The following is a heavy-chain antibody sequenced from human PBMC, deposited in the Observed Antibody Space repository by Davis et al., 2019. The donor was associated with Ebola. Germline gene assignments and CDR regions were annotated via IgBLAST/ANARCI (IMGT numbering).Heavy chain of an antibody. CDR2: INPNSGGT. D-gene: IGHD1-26*01. Sequence: AASVKVSCKASGYTFTGYYMHWVRQAPGQGLEWMGQINPNSGGTNYAQKFQGRVTMTRDTSISTAYMELSRLRSDDTAVYYCARSPVGYYYYGMDVWGKGTTVTVSS. V-gene: IGHV1-2*06. J-gene: IGHJ6*04. CDR1: GYTFTGYY. CDR3: ARSPVGYYYYGMDV.